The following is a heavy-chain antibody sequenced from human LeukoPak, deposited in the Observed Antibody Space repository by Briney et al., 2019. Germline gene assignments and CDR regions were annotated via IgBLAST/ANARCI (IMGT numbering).Heavy chain of an antibody. Sequence: SVKVSCKASGYTFTSYGISWVRQAPGQGLEWMGGIIPIFGTANYAQKFQGRVTITADKSTSTAYMELSSLRSEDTAVYYCARDRYYYDSSGYYLPKPFDIWGQGTMVTVSS. CDR3: ARDRYYYDSSGYYLPKPFDI. V-gene: IGHV1-69*06. J-gene: IGHJ3*02. CDR2: IIPIFGTA. CDR1: GYTFTSYG. D-gene: IGHD3-22*01.